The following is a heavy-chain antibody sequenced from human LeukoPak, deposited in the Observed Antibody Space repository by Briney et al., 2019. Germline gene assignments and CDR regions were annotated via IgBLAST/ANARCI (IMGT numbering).Heavy chain of an antibody. CDR1: GYTFTNYY. D-gene: IGHD6-13*01. CDR3: AREGTFSSPRNWFDP. J-gene: IGHJ5*02. V-gene: IGHV1-46*01. Sequence: ASVKVSCKASGYTFTNYYMHWVRQAPGQGLEWMEMINPSGGSTTFAQKFQGRVTMTRDTSMSTVYMELSILRSEDTAVYYCAREGTFSSPRNWFDPWGQGTLVTVSS. CDR2: INPSGGST.